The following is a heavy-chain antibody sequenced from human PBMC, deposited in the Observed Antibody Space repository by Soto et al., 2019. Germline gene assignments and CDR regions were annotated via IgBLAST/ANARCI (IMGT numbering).Heavy chain of an antibody. CDR1: GFTFSGSA. D-gene: IGHD6-13*01. CDR3: TRQPVSSSIQDMDV. CDR2: IRSKANSYAT. J-gene: IGHJ6*03. V-gene: IGHV3-73*01. Sequence: EVQLVESGGGLVQPGGSLKLSCAASGFTFSGSAMHWVRQASGKGLEWVGRIRSKANSYATAYAASVKGRFTISRDDSKNTPYLQMNSLKTEDTAVYYCTRQPVSSSIQDMDVWGKGTTVTVSS.